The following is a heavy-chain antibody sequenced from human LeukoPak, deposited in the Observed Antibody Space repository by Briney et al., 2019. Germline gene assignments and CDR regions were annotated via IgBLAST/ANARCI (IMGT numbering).Heavy chain of an antibody. Sequence: GGSLRLSCAASGITFSNNNMNWVGKTPGKGLEWVSSITRDTIYTFYADSVKGRFTISRDNAKNSLSLQMNSLRAEDTAVYYCARDPYNGYYGDDYYYYMDVWVKGSTVTICS. CDR2: ITRDTIYT. CDR1: GITFSNNN. J-gene: IGHJ6*03. CDR3: ARDPYNGYYGDDYYYYMDV. D-gene: IGHD4-17*01. V-gene: IGHV3-21*01.